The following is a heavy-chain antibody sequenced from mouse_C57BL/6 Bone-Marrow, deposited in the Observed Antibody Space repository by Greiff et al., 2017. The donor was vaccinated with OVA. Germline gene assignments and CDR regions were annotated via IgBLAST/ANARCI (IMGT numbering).Heavy chain of an antibody. V-gene: IGHV5-4*01. CDR2: ISDGGSYT. Sequence: EVQRVESGGGLVKPGGSLKLSCAASGFTFSSYAMSWVRQTPEKRLEWVATISDGGSYTYYPDNVKGRFTIARDNAKNNLYLQMSHLKSEDTAMYYCARDIVATRAYWGKGTLVTVSA. J-gene: IGHJ3*01. CDR1: GFTFSSYA. D-gene: IGHD1-1*01. CDR3: ARDIVATRAY.